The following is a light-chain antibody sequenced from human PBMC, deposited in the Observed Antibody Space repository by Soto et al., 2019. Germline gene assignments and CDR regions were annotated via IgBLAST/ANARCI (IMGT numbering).Light chain of an antibody. CDR1: QSVSNNY. CDR3: QQYGRSGT. J-gene: IGKJ1*01. Sequence: ESVLTHGRGILSLSPGERATLSCRASQSVSNNYLAWYQQKPGQSPRLLIYGASNRATGIPDRFSGSGSGTDFTLTISRLEPEDFAVYYGQQYGRSGTFGQGTKVDI. V-gene: IGKV3-20*01. CDR2: GAS.